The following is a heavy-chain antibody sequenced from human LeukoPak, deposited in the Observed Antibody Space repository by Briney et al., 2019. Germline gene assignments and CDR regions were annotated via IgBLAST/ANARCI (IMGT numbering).Heavy chain of an antibody. CDR2: IYSGGST. Sequence: GGSLRLSCAASGFTVSSNYMSWVRQAPGKGLEWVSIIYSGGSTFYADSVKGRFTISRDNSKNTLYLQMNSLRAEDTAVYYCAKDRSLWFGDRLYYMDVWGKGTTVTISS. V-gene: IGHV3-53*01. CDR3: AKDRSLWFGDRLYYMDV. D-gene: IGHD3-10*01. CDR1: GFTVSSNY. J-gene: IGHJ6*03.